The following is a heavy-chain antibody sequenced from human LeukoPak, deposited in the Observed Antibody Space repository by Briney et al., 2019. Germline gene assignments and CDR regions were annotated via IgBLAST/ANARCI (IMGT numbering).Heavy chain of an antibody. V-gene: IGHV4-39*01. CDR2: IYYSGST. J-gene: IGHJ4*02. CDR1: GGSISSSSYY. CDR3: ASRGGDGEDDY. D-gene: IGHD3-10*01. Sequence: SETLSLTCTVPGGSISSSSYYWGGIRQPPGKGLEWIGSIYYSGSTYYNPSLKSRVTISVDTSKNQFSLTLISVTAADTAVYYCASRGGDGEDDYWGQGTLVTVSS.